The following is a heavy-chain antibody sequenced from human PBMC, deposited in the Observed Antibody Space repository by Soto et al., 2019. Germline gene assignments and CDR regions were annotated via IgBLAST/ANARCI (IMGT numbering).Heavy chain of an antibody. D-gene: IGHD3-9*01. CDR3: ARDGIGLRYFDWLLYPNTQSNWFDP. CDR2: INPNSGGT. Sequence: QVPLVQSGAEVKKPGASVKVSCKASGYTFTGYYMHWVRQAPGQGLEWMGWINPNSGGTNYAQKFQGWVTMTRDTSISTAYMELSRLRSDDTAVYYCARDGIGLRYFDWLLYPNTQSNWFDPWGQGTLVTVSS. CDR1: GYTFTGYY. J-gene: IGHJ5*02. V-gene: IGHV1-2*04.